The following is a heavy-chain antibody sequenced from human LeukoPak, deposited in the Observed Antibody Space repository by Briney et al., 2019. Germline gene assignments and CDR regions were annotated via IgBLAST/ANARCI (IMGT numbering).Heavy chain of an antibody. CDR3: AIDWQLDAFDI. Sequence: PSETLSLTCTVSGGSISSYYWSWIRQPPGKGLEWIGYIYYSGSTNYNPSLKSRVTISVDTSKNQFSLKLSSVTAADTAVYYCAIDWQLDAFDIWGQGTMVTVSS. J-gene: IGHJ3*02. D-gene: IGHD6-6*01. CDR2: IYYSGST. V-gene: IGHV4-59*01. CDR1: GGSISSYY.